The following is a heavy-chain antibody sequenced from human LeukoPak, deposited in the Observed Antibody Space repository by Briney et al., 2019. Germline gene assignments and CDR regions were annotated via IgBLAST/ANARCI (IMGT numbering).Heavy chain of an antibody. CDR2: INHSGST. Sequence: SETLSLTCAVYGGSFSGYYWSWIRQPPGKGLEWIGEINHSGSTNYNPSLKSRVTISVDTSKNQFSLKLSSVTAADTAVYYCARGLPSRLYSSSPRRVWFDPWGQGTLVTVSS. CDR1: GGSFSGYY. CDR3: ARGLPSRLYSSSPRRVWFDP. J-gene: IGHJ5*02. D-gene: IGHD6-13*01. V-gene: IGHV4-34*01.